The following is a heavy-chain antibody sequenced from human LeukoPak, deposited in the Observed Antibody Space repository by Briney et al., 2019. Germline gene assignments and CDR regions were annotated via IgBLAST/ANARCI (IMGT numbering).Heavy chain of an antibody. Sequence: ASVKVSCKASGYTFTSYDINWVRQATGQGLEWMGWMNPNSGNTGYAQKFQGRVAMTRNTSISTAYMELSSLRSEDTAVYYCARALAAAGTSDYWGQGTLVTVSS. J-gene: IGHJ4*02. D-gene: IGHD6-13*01. V-gene: IGHV1-8*01. CDR3: ARALAAAGTSDY. CDR1: GYTFTSYD. CDR2: MNPNSGNT.